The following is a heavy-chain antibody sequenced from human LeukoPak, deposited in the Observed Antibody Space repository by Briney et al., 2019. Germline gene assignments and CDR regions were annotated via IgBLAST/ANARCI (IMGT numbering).Heavy chain of an antibody. CDR2: TSFDGSDR. CDR1: GFTFSRYA. V-gene: IGHV3-30*04. D-gene: IGHD3-16*01. CDR3: ARGSEYNYAFTGRERTKSCLDY. J-gene: IGHJ4*02. Sequence: PGGSLRLSCAASGFTFSRYAMHWVRQAPGKGLEWVAVTSFDGSDRYYADSVKGRFTISRDNSKNTLYLQMNSLRAEDTAVYYCARGSEYNYAFTGRERTKSCLDYWGQGTLVTVSS.